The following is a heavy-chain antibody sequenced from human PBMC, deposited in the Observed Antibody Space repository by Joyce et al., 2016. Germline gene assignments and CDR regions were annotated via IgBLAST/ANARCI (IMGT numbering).Heavy chain of an antibody. V-gene: IGHV3-21*01. J-gene: IGHJ4*02. CDR3: ARETRKKEAFDY. CDR2: ISSSSSSYI. CDR1: GFNFSSDS. Sequence: EVQLVESGGGLVKPGGSLRLSCAASGFNFSSDSMNWVRQAQGKGLEWFSSISSSSSSYIYYADSVKGRFTISRDNAKNSLYLQMNSLRAEDTAVYYCARETRKKEAFDYWGQGTLVTVSS.